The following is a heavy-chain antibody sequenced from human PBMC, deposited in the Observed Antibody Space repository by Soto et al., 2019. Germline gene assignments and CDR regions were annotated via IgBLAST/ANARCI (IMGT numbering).Heavy chain of an antibody. Sequence: SETLSRTCTVAGTSISGYYWSWVRQPPGKGLEWIGYISHTGTTDYRASLKSRVNLSLNTSANSFSLKLGSVTPADTALYYCARGRKVEQWVSSGRGGGMDVWGQGTTVT. CDR3: ARGRKVEQWVSSGRGGGMDV. CDR1: GTSISGYY. CDR2: ISHTGTT. J-gene: IGHJ6*02. D-gene: IGHD6-19*01. V-gene: IGHV4-59*01.